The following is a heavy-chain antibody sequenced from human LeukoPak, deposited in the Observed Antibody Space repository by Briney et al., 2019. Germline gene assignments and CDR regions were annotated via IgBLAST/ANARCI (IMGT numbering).Heavy chain of an antibody. Sequence: PGGSLRLSCVASGFTLSTYVMTWVRQAPGKGMEWVSSISRSGYTTYYRDSVKGRFTISRDNSNNTLYLQMNSLRRDDTAIYYCAKLVGATMTSHYWGQGIFVTVS. CDR1: GFTLSTYV. J-gene: IGHJ4*02. CDR3: AKLVGATMTSHY. D-gene: IGHD1-26*01. CDR2: ISRSGYTT. V-gene: IGHV3-23*05.